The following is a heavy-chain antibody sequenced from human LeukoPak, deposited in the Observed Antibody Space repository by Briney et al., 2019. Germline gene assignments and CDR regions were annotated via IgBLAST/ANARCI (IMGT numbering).Heavy chain of an antibody. CDR1: GGSFRGYY. CDR3: ARGVNCSGGSCYSFVYWFDP. Sequence: SETLSLTCAVYGGSFRGYYWSWIRQPPGKGLEWIGEINHSGSTNYNPSLKSRVTISVDTSKNQFSLKLSSVTAADTAVYYCARGVNCSGGSCYSFVYWFDPWGQGTLVTVSS. D-gene: IGHD2-15*01. J-gene: IGHJ5*02. V-gene: IGHV4-34*01. CDR2: INHSGST.